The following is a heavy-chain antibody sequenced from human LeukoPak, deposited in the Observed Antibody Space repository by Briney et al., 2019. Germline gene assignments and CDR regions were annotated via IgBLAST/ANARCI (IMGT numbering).Heavy chain of an antibody. D-gene: IGHD6-19*01. CDR2: ISYDGSNK. J-gene: IGHJ4*02. CDR3: AKDVLDSSGSFDY. Sequence: GGSLRLSCAASGFTFSSYGMHWGRQAPGKGLEWVAVISYDGSNKYYADSVKGRFTISRDNSKNTLYLQMNSLRAEDTAVYYCAKDVLDSSGSFDYWGQGTLVTVSS. CDR1: GFTFSSYG. V-gene: IGHV3-30*18.